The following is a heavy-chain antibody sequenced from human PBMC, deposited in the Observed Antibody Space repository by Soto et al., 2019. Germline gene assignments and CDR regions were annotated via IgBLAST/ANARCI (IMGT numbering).Heavy chain of an antibody. Sequence: QVQLVQSGAEVKKPGSSVKVSCKASGGTFSSYAISWVRQAPGQGLEWMGGIIPIFGTANYAQKFQGRVTITADDSTSTAYMELGSLRSEDTAVYYCAVIYLDSSGYQPPPDYWGQGTLVTVSS. CDR3: AVIYLDSSGYQPPPDY. CDR1: GGTFSSYA. J-gene: IGHJ4*02. V-gene: IGHV1-69*01. D-gene: IGHD3-22*01. CDR2: IIPIFGTA.